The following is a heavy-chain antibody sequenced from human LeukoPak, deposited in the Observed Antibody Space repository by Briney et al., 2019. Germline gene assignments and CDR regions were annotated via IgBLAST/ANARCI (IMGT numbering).Heavy chain of an antibody. Sequence: GGSLRLSCAASGFTFSSYSMLWVRQAPGKGLEWVSYISSSSSTIYYADSVKGRFTISRDNAKNSLYLQMNTPRAEDTAVYYCARDRHKYNYDSGGYPPYWGQGTLVTVSS. D-gene: IGHD3-22*01. CDR3: ARDRHKYNYDSGGYPPY. CDR1: GFTFSSYS. CDR2: ISSSSSTI. J-gene: IGHJ4*02. V-gene: IGHV3-48*01.